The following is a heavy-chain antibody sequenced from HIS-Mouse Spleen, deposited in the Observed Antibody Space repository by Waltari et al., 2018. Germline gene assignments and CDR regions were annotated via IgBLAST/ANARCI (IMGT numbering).Heavy chain of an antibody. J-gene: IGHJ4*02. V-gene: IGHV2-70*11. CDR2: IDWDDDK. Sequence: QTLTLTCTFSGFSLSTSGMCVSWIRQPPGKALEWLARIDWDDDKYYSTSLKTRLTISRDTSKNQVVLTMTNMDPLDTATYYCARIAEGYTSGWYAFDYWGQGALVTVSS. CDR1: GFSLSTSGMC. CDR3: ARIAEGYTSGWYAFDY. D-gene: IGHD6-19*01.